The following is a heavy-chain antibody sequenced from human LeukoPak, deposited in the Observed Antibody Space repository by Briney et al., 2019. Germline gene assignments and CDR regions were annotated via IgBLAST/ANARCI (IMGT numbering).Heavy chain of an antibody. D-gene: IGHD3-16*01. Sequence: SENLSLTCAVYSGSFSYYYWSWIRQPPGKGLXXIGEINHSGSTNYNTSLKSRVTISVDTSKNQFSLKLSSVTAADTAVYYCARPRGITNSLDYWAKGTLVTVSS. CDR3: ARPRGITNSLDY. V-gene: IGHV4-34*01. CDR2: INHSGST. J-gene: IGHJ4*02. CDR1: SGSFSYYY.